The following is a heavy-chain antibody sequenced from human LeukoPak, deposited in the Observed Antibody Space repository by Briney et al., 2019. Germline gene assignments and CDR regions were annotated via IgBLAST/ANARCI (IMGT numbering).Heavy chain of an antibody. CDR1: GGSISSSSY. D-gene: IGHD4-23*01. CDR2: IYYSGNT. Sequence: PSETLSLTCTVSGGSISSSSYWGWIRQPPGKGLEWTGNIYYSGNTYSNPSLKSRVTISVDTSKNQFSLKMSSVTAADTAVYYCARVLGGNLYYFDYWGQGTLVTVSS. J-gene: IGHJ4*02. CDR3: ARVLGGNLYYFDY. V-gene: IGHV4-39*01.